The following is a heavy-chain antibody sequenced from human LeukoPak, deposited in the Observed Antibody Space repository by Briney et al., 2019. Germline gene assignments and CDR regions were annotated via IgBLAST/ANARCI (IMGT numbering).Heavy chain of an antibody. CDR2: INPNSGGT. CDR1: GYTFTGYY. Sequence: ASVKVSCKASGYTFTGYYIHWVRQAPGQGLEWMGWINPNSGGTNYAQKFQGRVTMTRDTSINTAYMELSRLRSDDTAVYYCARDTLLNYYGSGSYSYFDYWGQGTLVTVSS. CDR3: ARDTLLNYYGSGSYSYFDY. J-gene: IGHJ4*02. V-gene: IGHV1-2*02. D-gene: IGHD3-10*01.